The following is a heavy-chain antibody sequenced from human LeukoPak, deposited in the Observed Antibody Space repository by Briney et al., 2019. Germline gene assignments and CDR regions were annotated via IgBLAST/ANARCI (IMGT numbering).Heavy chain of an antibody. Sequence: GSLRLSFAASGFPFSSYAMSWVRQAPGKGLGWVSAISGSGGSTYYADSVKGRFTISRDNSKNTLYLQMNSLRAEDTAVYYCAKAIDCTNGVCYSDYYYYGMDVWGQGTTVTVSS. D-gene: IGHD2-8*01. CDR3: AKAIDCTNGVCYSDYYYYGMDV. CDR1: GFPFSSYA. CDR2: ISGSGGST. V-gene: IGHV3-23*01. J-gene: IGHJ6*02.